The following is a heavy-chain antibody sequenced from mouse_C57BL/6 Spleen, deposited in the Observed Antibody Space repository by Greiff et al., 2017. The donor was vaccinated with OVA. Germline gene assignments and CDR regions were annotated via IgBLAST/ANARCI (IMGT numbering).Heavy chain of an antibody. CDR1: GYTFTSYW. Sequence: QVQLQQPGAELVRPGSSVKLSCKASGYTFTSYWMHWVKQRPIQGLEWIGNIDPSDSENHYNQKFKDKATLTVDKSSSPAYMQLSSLTSEDSAVYYCARGRDGYTWFAYWGQGTLVTVSA. CDR3: ARGRDGYTWFAY. D-gene: IGHD2-3*01. V-gene: IGHV1-52*01. CDR2: IDPSDSEN. J-gene: IGHJ3*01.